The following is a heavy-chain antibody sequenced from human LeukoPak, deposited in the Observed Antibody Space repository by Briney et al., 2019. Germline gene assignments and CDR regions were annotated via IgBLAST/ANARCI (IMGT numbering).Heavy chain of an antibody. V-gene: IGHV4-59*08. D-gene: IGHD3-10*01. Sequence: PSETLSLTCTFSVDSISTYYWSWIRQPPGKGLEWIGYVYYSGSTNYNPSLKSRVTMSIDTSKNQFFLELSSVTAADTAVYYCVRHTWFGTRHWFDPWGQGTLVTVSS. CDR1: VDSISTYY. CDR3: VRHTWFGTRHWFDP. J-gene: IGHJ5*02. CDR2: VYYSGST.